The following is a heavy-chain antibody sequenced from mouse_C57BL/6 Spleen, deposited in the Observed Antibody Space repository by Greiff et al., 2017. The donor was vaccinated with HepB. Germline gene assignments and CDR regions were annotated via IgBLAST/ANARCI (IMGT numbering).Heavy chain of an antibody. J-gene: IGHJ2*01. Sequence: VQLQQSGAELVKPGASVKISCKASGYAFSSYWMNWVKQRPGKGLEWIGQIYPGDGDTNYNGKFKGKATLTADKSSSTAYMQLSSLTSEDSAVYFCARGDYYGSSFFDYWGQGTTLTVSS. CDR2: IYPGDGDT. CDR3: ARGDYYGSSFFDY. CDR1: GYAFSSYW. V-gene: IGHV1-80*01. D-gene: IGHD1-1*01.